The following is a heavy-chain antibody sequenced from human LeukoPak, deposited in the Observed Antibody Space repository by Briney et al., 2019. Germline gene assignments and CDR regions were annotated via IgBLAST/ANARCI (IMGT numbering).Heavy chain of an antibody. D-gene: IGHD3-16*01. CDR1: GGSFSGYY. J-gene: IGHJ4*02. V-gene: IGHV4-34*01. CDR3: ARGRTWGGRGGRYYFDY. Sequence: SETLSLTCAVYGGSFSGYYWSWIRQPPGKGLECIGEINHSGSTNYNPSLKSRVTISVDTSKNQFSLKLSSVTAADTAVYYCARGRTWGGRGGRYYFDYWGQGTLVTVSS. CDR2: INHSGST.